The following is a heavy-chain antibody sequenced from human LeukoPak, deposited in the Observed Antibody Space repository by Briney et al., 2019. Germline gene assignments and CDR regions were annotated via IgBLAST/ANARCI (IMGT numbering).Heavy chain of an antibody. V-gene: IGHV4-59*08. CDR2: IYYSGST. CDR1: GGFISSYY. D-gene: IGHD3-10*02. Sequence: SETLSLTCTVSGGFISSYYWSWIRQPPGKGLEWIGYIYYSGSTNYNPSLKSRVTISVDTSKNQFSLKLSSVTAADTAVYYCARHNLFSDYFDYWGQGTLVTVSS. J-gene: IGHJ4*02. CDR3: ARHNLFSDYFDY.